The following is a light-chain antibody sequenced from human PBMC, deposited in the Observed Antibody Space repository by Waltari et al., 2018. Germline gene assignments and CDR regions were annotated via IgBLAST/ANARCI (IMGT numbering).Light chain of an antibody. V-gene: IGLV3-27*01. J-gene: IGLJ3*02. CDR1: VLASKY. CDR2: KDT. CDR3: YSAADNDLGV. Sequence: SFELTQTSPLLVSPGPTVRSKCSGDVLASKYPRWFQQKPGQAPILIISKDTERPSGISERFSGSSSGTTVTLTISGAQVEDEADYYCYSAADNDLGVFGGGTKLTVL.